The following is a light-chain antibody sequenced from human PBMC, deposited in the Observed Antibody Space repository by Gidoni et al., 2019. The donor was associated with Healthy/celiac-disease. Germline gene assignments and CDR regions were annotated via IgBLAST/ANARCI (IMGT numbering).Light chain of an antibody. V-gene: IGKV3-11*01. J-gene: IGKJ3*01. Sequence: EIVLTQSPATLSLSPGERAPLSCRASQSVSSYLAWYQQKPGQAPRLLIYDAYNRATGIPARFSGSGSGTDFTLTISSLEPEDFAVYYCQQRRGFFXPXTKVDIK. CDR1: QSVSSY. CDR2: DAY. CDR3: QQRRGF.